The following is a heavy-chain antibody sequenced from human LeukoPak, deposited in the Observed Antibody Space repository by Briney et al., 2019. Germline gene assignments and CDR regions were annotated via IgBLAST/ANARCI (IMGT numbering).Heavy chain of an antibody. V-gene: IGHV3-7*01. J-gene: IGHJ4*02. CDR1: GFTFSDYY. D-gene: IGHD1-7*01. CDR3: VRTGTTMDY. Sequence: GGSLRLSCAASGFTFSDYYMSWIRQAPGKGLEWVANIKQDGSEKYYVDSVKGRFTISRDNAKSSLYLQMSSLRAEDTAVYYCVRTGTTMDYWGQGTLVTVSS. CDR2: IKQDGSEK.